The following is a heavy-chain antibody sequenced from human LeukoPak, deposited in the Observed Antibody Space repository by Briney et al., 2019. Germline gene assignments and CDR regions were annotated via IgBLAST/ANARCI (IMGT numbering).Heavy chain of an antibody. CDR1: GGSISSHY. CDR2: IYYSGST. Sequence: SETLSLTCTVSGGSISSHYWSWIRQPPGKGLKWIGYIYYSGSTNYHPSLKSRVTISVDTSKNQFSLKLSSVTAADTAVYYCARVGVAAAGILFYYYYYMDVWGKGTTVTVSS. D-gene: IGHD6-13*01. CDR3: ARVGVAAAGILFYYYYYMDV. V-gene: IGHV4-59*11. J-gene: IGHJ6*03.